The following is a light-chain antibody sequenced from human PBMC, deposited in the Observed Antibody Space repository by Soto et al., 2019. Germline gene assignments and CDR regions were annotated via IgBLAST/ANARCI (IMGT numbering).Light chain of an antibody. J-gene: IGKJ1*01. CDR2: DAS. CDR1: QGISSW. Sequence: DIQMTQSPSTLSASICDSFTITSGASQGISSWLAWYQQKRGKAPKLLIYDASSLESGVPSRFSGSGSGTEFTLTITSLQPEDVATYYCQKYNSAPWTFGQGTKVDIK. CDR3: QKYNSAPWT. V-gene: IGKV1-5*01.